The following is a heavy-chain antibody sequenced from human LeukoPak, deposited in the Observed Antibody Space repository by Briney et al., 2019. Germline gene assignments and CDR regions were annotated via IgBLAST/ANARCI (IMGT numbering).Heavy chain of an antibody. CDR1: GFSFSSYA. Sequence: PGGSLRLSCATSGFSFSSYAMSWVRQVPGKGLEWVSAMSSSDDGRYYAASVRGRFTISRDNAKNSLYLQMNSLRAEDTAVYYCARGPAWIQLDYYMDVWGKGTTVTVSS. J-gene: IGHJ6*03. D-gene: IGHD5-18*01. CDR2: MSSSDDGR. CDR3: ARGPAWIQLDYYMDV. V-gene: IGHV3-23*01.